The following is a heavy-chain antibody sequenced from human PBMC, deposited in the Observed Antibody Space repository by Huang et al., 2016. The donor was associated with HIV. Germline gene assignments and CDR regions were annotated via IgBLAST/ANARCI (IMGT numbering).Heavy chain of an antibody. V-gene: IGHV7-4-1*02. CDR3: ARDYYDSRGYDIHAVVDY. CDR1: GYTFTRYA. J-gene: IGHJ4*02. Sequence: QVQLVQSGSELRKPGASVKVSCQASGYTFTRYAMNWVRQAPGQGLEWMGWINTNTGNPTYAQAFTGRFVLSLDTSVSTAYLKISSLEAEDTAVYYCARDYYDSRGYDIHAVVDYWGQGTLVTVSS. CDR2: INTNTGNP. D-gene: IGHD3-22*01.